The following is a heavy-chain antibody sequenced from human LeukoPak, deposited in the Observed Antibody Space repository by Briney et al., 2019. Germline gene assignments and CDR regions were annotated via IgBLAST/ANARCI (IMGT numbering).Heavy chain of an antibody. CDR3: ARLKFYDSTGYSPGYYMDV. J-gene: IGHJ6*03. Sequence: SETLSLTCTVSGGSIISNYWSWIRQSAGTGLEWIGRIYGSGITDYNPSLKSRVTMSLDTSRKQFSLRLMSVTAADTAVYYCARLKFYDSTGYSPGYYMDVWGKGTTVSVFS. CDR2: IYGSGIT. V-gene: IGHV4-4*07. CDR1: GGSIISNY. D-gene: IGHD3-22*01.